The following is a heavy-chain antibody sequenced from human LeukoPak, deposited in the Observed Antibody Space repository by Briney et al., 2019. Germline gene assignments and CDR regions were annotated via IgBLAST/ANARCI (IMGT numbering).Heavy chain of an antibody. CDR1: GFPFSNYW. CDR3: VRDGMGATPVDY. J-gene: IGHJ4*02. D-gene: IGHD2-15*01. Sequence: PGGSLRLSCAASGFPFSNYWMTWVRQAPGKGLEWVANINQGGSGKYYVDSVKGRFTISRDNAESSLYLQMNGLRADDTTVYYCVRDGMGATPVDYWGQGALVTVSS. CDR2: INQGGSGK. V-gene: IGHV3-7*01.